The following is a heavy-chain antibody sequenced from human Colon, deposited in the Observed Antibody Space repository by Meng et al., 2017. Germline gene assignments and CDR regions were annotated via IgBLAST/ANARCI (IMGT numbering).Heavy chain of an antibody. CDR3: AAGLRHGDWFDP. J-gene: IGHJ5*02. Sequence: VQVHTGGAGLWKPSETSSPTCAVSGGSFSGFYWSWIRQHPGKGLEWIGEIDHFGISNYNSSLKGRLTMSVDTSKKQISLTLTSVTAADTAVYYCAAGLRHGDWFDPWGPGTLVTVSS. D-gene: IGHD4-17*01. CDR2: IDHFGIS. CDR1: GGSFSGFY. V-gene: IGHV4-34*01.